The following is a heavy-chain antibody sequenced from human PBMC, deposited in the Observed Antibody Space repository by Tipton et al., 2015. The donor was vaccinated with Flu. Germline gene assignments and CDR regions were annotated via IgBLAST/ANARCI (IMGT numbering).Heavy chain of an antibody. Sequence: TLSLTCTVSGGSISSYYWSWIRQPPGKGLEWIGYIYYSGSTNYNPSLKSRVTMSVDTSKNQFSLKLSSVTAADTAVYYCARSLGDDYGDWTRYYGMDVWGQETTVTVSS. CDR3: ARSLGDDYGDWTRYYGMDV. CDR2: IYYSGST. J-gene: IGHJ6*02. D-gene: IGHD4-17*01. CDR1: GGSISSYY. V-gene: IGHV4-59*12.